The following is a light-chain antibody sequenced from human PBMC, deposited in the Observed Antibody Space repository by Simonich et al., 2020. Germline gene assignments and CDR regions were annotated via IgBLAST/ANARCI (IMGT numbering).Light chain of an antibody. CDR1: SSDVGGYNL. J-gene: IGLJ1*01. CDR3: CSYAGSSTYV. Sequence: QSALTQPASVSGSPGQSITISCTGTSSDVGGYNLVSWYQQHPGKAPKLMIYEGSKRPSGVSKRFSGSKSGNTASRTISGLQAEDEADYYCCSYAGSSTYVFGTGTKVTVL. CDR2: EGS. V-gene: IGLV2-23*01.